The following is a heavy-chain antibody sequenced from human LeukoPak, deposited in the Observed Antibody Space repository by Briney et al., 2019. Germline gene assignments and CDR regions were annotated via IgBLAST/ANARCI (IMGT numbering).Heavy chain of an antibody. CDR2: ISGSGGST. CDR1: GFTFSSYA. CDR3: AKQYYYDSSGYQNHFDY. D-gene: IGHD3-22*01. Sequence: PGGSLRLSCAASGFTFSSYAMSWVRQAPGKGLEWVSAISGSGGSTYYADSVKGRFTISRDSSKNTRYLQMNSLRAEDTAVYYCAKQYYYDSSGYQNHFDYWGQGTLVTVSS. J-gene: IGHJ4*02. V-gene: IGHV3-23*01.